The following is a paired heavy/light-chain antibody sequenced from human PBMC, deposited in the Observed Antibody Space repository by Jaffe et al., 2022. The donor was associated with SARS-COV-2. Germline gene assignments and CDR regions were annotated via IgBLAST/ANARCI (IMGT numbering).Heavy chain of an antibody. J-gene: IGHJ3*02. V-gene: IGHV3-30*03. CDR3: ARESDAFDT. CDR1: GFTFSTYV. CDR2: MSYDERND. Sequence: QVQLVESGGGVVQPGRSLRLSCAGVGFTFSTYVMHWVRQGPGKGLEWVGFMSYDERNDCYADSVKGRFTISRDNSKNTMYLQMNSLRAEDTAIYYCARESDAFDTWGQGTMVTVSS.
Light chain of an antibody. CDR2: RNN. CDR3: SAWDRGLSVWV. Sequence: QAGLTQPPSVSKGLRQTATLTCTGNSNNVGNQGAAWLQQHHGHPPKLLSYRNNNRPSGISERFSASRSGNTASLTITGLQPDDEADYYCSAWDRGLSVWVFGGGTKLTVL. J-gene: IGLJ3*02. CDR1: SNNVGNQG. V-gene: IGLV10-54*04.